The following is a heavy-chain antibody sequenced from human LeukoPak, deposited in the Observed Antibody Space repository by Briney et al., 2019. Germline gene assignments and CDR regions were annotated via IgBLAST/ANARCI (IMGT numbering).Heavy chain of an antibody. CDR1: GYSCTSCW. J-gene: IGHJ4*02. Sequence: GESLKISCKGAGYSCTSCWSGWGRQMAGKGLEWMGIIYPGDSETRYNPFCQGQVTIAADRSISPYHLQWSSLKASDTAMYYCARTIAIAGATRYFDYWGQGTLVTVSS. CDR2: IYPGDSET. CDR3: ARTIAIAGATRYFDY. V-gene: IGHV5-51*01. D-gene: IGHD1-26*01.